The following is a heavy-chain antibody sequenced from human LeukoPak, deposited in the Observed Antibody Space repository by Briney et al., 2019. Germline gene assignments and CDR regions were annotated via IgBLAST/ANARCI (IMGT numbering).Heavy chain of an antibody. CDR3: ARGLRGYSSSSLISYWFDP. Sequence: SETLSLTCAVYGGSFSGYYWSWIRQPPGKGLEWIGEINHSGSTNYNPSLKSRLTISVDTSKNQFSLKLSSVTDADTAVYYCARGLRGYSSSSLISYWFDPWGQGTLVTVSS. CDR2: INHSGST. CDR1: GGSFSGYY. J-gene: IGHJ5*02. D-gene: IGHD6-6*01. V-gene: IGHV4-34*01.